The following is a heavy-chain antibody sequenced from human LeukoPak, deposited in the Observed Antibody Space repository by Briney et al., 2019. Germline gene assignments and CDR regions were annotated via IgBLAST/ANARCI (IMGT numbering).Heavy chain of an antibody. Sequence: GGSLRLSCAASGFTFSSYGMHWVRQAPGKGLEWVADISHDGSNKYYADSVKGRFTISRDNSKNTLYLQMNSLRAEDTAVYYCAKDFYDSSGYQGGMDVWGQGTSVTVSS. J-gene: IGHJ6*02. CDR2: ISHDGSNK. V-gene: IGHV3-30*18. D-gene: IGHD3-22*01. CDR3: AKDFYDSSGYQGGMDV. CDR1: GFTFSSYG.